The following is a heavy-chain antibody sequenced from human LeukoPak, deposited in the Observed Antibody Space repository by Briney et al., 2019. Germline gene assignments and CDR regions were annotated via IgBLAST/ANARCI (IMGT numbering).Heavy chain of an antibody. J-gene: IGHJ5*02. CDR3: AKDGTWDFNWLFDP. CDR2: ISSSGSTI. Sequence: GGSLRLSCAASGFTFSSYEMNWVRQAPGKGLEWVSYISSSGSTIYYADSVKGRFTISRDNAKNSLYLQMNSLRAEDTALYYCAKDGTWDFNWLFDPWGQGTLVTVSS. D-gene: IGHD1-1*01. V-gene: IGHV3-48*03. CDR1: GFTFSSYE.